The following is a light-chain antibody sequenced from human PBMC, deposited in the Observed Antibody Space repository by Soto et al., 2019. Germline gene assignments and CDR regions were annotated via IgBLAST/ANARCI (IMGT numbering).Light chain of an antibody. V-gene: IGKV1-5*03. J-gene: IGKJ4*01. CDR2: KAS. Sequence: DIQMTQSPSTLSGSVGDRVTITCRASQTISSWLAWYQQKPGKAPKLLIYKASTLKSVVPSRFSGSGSGTDFTLTISSLQPEDFATYYCQQYNRYSPLTFGGGTKVDIK. CDR1: QTISSW. CDR3: QQYNRYSPLT.